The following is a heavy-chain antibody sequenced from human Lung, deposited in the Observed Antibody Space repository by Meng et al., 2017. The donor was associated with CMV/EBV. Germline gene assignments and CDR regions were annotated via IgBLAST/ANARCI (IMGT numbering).Heavy chain of an antibody. CDR1: GYTFDSYW. D-gene: IGHD6-13*01. Sequence: ESXKISXVAYGYTFDSYWMSWVRQAPGKGLEWVASIKQDGSEKYYVDSVKGRFTISRDNAKNSLFLQMNSLRVEDTAVYYCARDYGSSWYRAEYVQHWGQGTLVTVSS. CDR3: ARDYGSSWYRAEYVQH. V-gene: IGHV3-7*01. CDR2: IKQDGSEK. J-gene: IGHJ1*01.